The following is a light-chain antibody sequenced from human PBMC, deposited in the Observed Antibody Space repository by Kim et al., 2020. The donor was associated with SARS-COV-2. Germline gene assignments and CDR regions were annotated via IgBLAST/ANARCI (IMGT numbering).Light chain of an antibody. CDR2: STS. J-gene: IGKJ1*01. CDR1: QSISSNY. Sequence: SPGERPALSCRASQSISSNYLAWYQQTRGQAPRLLIYSTSKRATGIPDRFSGSGSGTDFTLTISRLEPEDFAVYFCQHYGGSPQTFGQGTKVDIK. V-gene: IGKV3-20*01. CDR3: QHYGGSPQT.